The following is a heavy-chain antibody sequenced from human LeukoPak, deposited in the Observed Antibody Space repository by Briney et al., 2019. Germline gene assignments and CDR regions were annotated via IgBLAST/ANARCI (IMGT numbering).Heavy chain of an antibody. J-gene: IGHJ4*02. Sequence: ASVKVSCKASGYTFTSYGISWVRQAPGQGLEWMGWISAYNGNTNYAQKLQGRVTMTTDTSTSTAYMELRSLRSDDTAVYYCARASLGTVVTPNGYFDYWGQGTLVTVSS. CDR3: ARASLGTVVTPNGYFDY. V-gene: IGHV1-18*01. CDR2: ISAYNGNT. CDR1: GYTFTSYG. D-gene: IGHD4-23*01.